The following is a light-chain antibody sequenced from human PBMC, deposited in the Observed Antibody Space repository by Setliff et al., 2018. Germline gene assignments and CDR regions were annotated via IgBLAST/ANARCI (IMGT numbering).Light chain of an antibody. CDR3: QQYSTFCT. CDR1: QSIDNW. Sequence: DIQMTQSPSTLSASVGDRVTITCRASQSIDNWLAWYQQKPGKAPNLLIYKASTLESGVPSRFSGSGSGTEFSLTISSLQPDDFATYYCQQYSTFCTFGPGTKVDIK. J-gene: IGKJ3*01. V-gene: IGKV1-5*03. CDR2: KAS.